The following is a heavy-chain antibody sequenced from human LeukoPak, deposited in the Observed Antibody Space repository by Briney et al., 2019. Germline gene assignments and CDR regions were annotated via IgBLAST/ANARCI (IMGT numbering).Heavy chain of an antibody. CDR2: ISGSGGST. Sequence: GGSLRLSCAASGFTFSSYAMSWVRQAPGKGLEWVSAISGSGGSTYYADSVKGRFTISRDNSKNTLYLQMNSLRAEETAVYYCAKSKGSGYDWDYWGQGTLVTVSS. V-gene: IGHV3-23*01. J-gene: IGHJ4*02. CDR1: GFTFSSYA. D-gene: IGHD5-12*01. CDR3: AKSKGSGYDWDY.